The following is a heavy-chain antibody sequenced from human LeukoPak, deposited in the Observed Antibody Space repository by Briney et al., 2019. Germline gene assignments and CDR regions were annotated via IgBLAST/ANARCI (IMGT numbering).Heavy chain of an antibody. J-gene: IGHJ6*02. Sequence: SETLSLTCAVSGGSISSSHHYWGWIRQHPGKGLEWIGYIYYSGSTYYNPSLKSRVTISVDTSKNQFSLKLSSVTAADTAVYYCARVLAAAGTSYYYYYYGMDVWGQGTTVTVSS. CDR2: IYYSGST. CDR3: ARVLAAAGTSYYYYYYGMDV. D-gene: IGHD6-13*01. CDR1: GGSISSSHHY. V-gene: IGHV4-31*11.